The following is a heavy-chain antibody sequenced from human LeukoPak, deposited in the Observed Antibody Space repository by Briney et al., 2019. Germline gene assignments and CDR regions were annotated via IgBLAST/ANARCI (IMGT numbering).Heavy chain of an antibody. CDR1: GFTVSSNY. Sequence: GGSLRLSCAASGFTVSSNYMSWVRQAPGKGLEWVSVIYSGGSTYYADSVKGRFTISRDNSKNTLYLQMNSLRAEDTAVYYCARDFTSAGPGAFDIWGQGTMVTVSS. CDR2: IYSGGST. V-gene: IGHV3-53*01. D-gene: IGHD3-16*01. J-gene: IGHJ3*02. CDR3: ARDFTSAGPGAFDI.